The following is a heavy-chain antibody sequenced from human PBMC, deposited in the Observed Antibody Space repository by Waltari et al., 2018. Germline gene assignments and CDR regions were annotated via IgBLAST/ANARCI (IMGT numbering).Heavy chain of an antibody. CDR2: IMPIFGTA. J-gene: IGHJ6*02. CDR3: ARLLTGTTGSYYGMDV. CDR1: GGTFSSYA. D-gene: IGHD1-20*01. Sequence: QVQLVQSGAEVKKPGSSVKVSCKASGGTFSSYAISWVRQAPGQGLEWMGGIMPIFGTAIYAQKFQGRVTITADESTSTAYMELSSLRSEDTAVYYCARLLTGTTGSYYGMDVWGQGTTVTVSS. V-gene: IGHV1-69*13.